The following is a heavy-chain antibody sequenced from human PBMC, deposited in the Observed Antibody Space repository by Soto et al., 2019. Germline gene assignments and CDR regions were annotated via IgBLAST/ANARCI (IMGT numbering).Heavy chain of an antibody. Sequence: GASVKVSCKASGYTFTSYAMHWVRQAPGQSLEWMGWINAGNGNTKYSQKFQGRVTITRDTSASTAYMELISLRSEDTVVYHCAREYFDSSGYYFAFDIWGQGTMVTVSS. D-gene: IGHD3-22*01. V-gene: IGHV1-3*01. CDR2: INAGNGNT. J-gene: IGHJ3*02. CDR3: AREYFDSSGYYFAFDI. CDR1: GYTFTSYA.